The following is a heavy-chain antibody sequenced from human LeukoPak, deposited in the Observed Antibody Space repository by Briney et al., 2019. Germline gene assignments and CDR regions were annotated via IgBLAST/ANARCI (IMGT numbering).Heavy chain of an antibody. D-gene: IGHD6-6*01. CDR3: ARGFVDAEAFDI. Sequence: GGSLRLSCAASGFTFSAYAMHWVRQGPGKGLEWVAIMIYDGSQQYYAGSVKGRFTVSRDNSKNTLFLQMSSLRPEDTAVYYCARGFVDAEAFDIWGQGTMVAVSP. J-gene: IGHJ3*02. CDR1: GFTFSAYA. V-gene: IGHV3-30*04. CDR2: MIYDGSQQ.